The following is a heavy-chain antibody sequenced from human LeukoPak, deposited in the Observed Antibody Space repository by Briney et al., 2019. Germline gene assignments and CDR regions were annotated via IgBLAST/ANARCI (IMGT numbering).Heavy chain of an antibody. J-gene: IGHJ3*02. CDR1: GGSISSHY. Sequence: SETLSLTCTVSGGSISSHYWRWIRQPPGKGLEWIGYIYHSGSTNYNPSLKSRVTMSVDTSKNQFSLKLSSVTAADTAVYYCASVSYYGSGSDAFDIWGQGTLVTVSS. V-gene: IGHV4-59*11. CDR3: ASVSYYGSGSDAFDI. CDR2: IYHSGST. D-gene: IGHD3-10*01.